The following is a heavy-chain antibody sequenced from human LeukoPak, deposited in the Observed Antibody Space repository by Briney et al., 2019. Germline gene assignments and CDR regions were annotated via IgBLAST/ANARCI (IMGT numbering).Heavy chain of an antibody. CDR3: ARETSYYDILTGYYFDY. Sequence: GGSLRLSCAASGFTFSGYWMSWVRQAPGKGLEWVANIKQDGSEKYYVDSVKGRFTISRDNAKNSLYLQMNSLRAEDTAVYYCARETSYYDILTGYYFDYWGQGTLVTVSS. D-gene: IGHD3-9*01. CDR1: GFTFSGYW. V-gene: IGHV3-7*01. CDR2: IKQDGSEK. J-gene: IGHJ4*02.